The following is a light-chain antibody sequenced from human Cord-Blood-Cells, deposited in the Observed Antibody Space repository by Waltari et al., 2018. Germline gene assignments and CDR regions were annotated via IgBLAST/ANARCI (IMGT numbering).Light chain of an antibody. Sequence: QSALTQPASVSGSPGKSITISCPGTSSAVGAYNYVSCYQQHPGKAHKLMIYDVSNRPSGVSNRFSGSKSGNTASLTISWLQAEDEADYYCSSYTSSSTLVFGGGTKLTVL. V-gene: IGLV2-14*03. CDR1: SSAVGAYNY. CDR3: SSYTSSSTLV. J-gene: IGLJ3*02. CDR2: DVS.